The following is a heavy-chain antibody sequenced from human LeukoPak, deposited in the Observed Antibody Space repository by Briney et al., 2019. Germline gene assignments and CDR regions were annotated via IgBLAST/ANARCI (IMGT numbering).Heavy chain of an antibody. J-gene: IGHJ5*02. V-gene: IGHV3-7*01. CDR3: ARDLGSTSSSDRFDP. D-gene: IGHD2-2*01. CDR2: IKQDGSEK. Sequence: GGSLRLSCAASGFTFSSYWMSWVRQAPGKGLEWVANIKQDGSEKYYVDSVKGRFTISRGNAKNSLYLQMNSLRVEDTAVYYCARDLGSTSSSDRFDPWGQGTLVTVSS. CDR1: GFTFSSYW.